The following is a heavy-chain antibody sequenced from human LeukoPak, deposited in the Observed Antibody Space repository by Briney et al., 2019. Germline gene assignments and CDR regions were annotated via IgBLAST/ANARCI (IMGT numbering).Heavy chain of an antibody. J-gene: IGHJ4*02. Sequence: GGSLRLSCAASGFTFSSYSMNWVRQAPGKGLEWVSYISSSSSTIYYADSVKGRFTISRDNAKNSLYLQMNSLRAEDTAVCYCARVVVVPAAIFSDYWGQGTLVTVSS. D-gene: IGHD2-2*01. CDR3: ARVVVVPAAIFSDY. CDR2: ISSSSSTI. V-gene: IGHV3-48*01. CDR1: GFTFSSYS.